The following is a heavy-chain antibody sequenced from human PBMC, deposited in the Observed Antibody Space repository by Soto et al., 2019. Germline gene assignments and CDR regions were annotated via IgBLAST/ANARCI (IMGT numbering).Heavy chain of an antibody. D-gene: IGHD6-13*01. J-gene: IGHJ5*02. CDR1: GYTFTSYA. Sequence: QVQLVQSGAEVKKHGASVKVSCKASGYTFTSYALHWVRQAPGQRLEWMGWITAGNGNTKYSQKFQGRVTITRDTSASTAYMELSSLRSEDTAVYYCEREFGVIAAAGTTQRKYNWFDPWGQGTLVTVSA. CDR2: ITAGNGNT. CDR3: EREFGVIAAAGTTQRKYNWFDP. V-gene: IGHV1-3*01.